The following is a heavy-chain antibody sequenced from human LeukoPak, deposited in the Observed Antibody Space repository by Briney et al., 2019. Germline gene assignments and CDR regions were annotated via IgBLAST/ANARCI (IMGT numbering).Heavy chain of an antibody. CDR3: ARGGGVLWFGELGY. V-gene: IGHV1-46*01. D-gene: IGHD3-10*01. CDR2: INPSGGST. Sequence: GASVKVSCKASGYTFISYYMHWVRQAPGQGLEWMGIINPSGGSTSNAQRFQDRVTMTRDTSTSTVHMELSNLRSEDTAVYFCARGGGVLWFGELGYWGQGTLVTVSS. J-gene: IGHJ4*02. CDR1: GYTFISYY.